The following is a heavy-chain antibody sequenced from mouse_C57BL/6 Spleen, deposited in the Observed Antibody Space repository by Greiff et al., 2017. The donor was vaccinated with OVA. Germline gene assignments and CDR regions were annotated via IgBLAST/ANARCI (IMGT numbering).Heavy chain of an antibody. CDR1: GFTFSSYA. J-gene: IGHJ2*01. CDR3: ASGGYDGYYVDY. Sequence: DVMLVESGGGLVKPGGSLKLSCAASGFTFSSYAMSWVRQTPEKRLEWVATISDGGSYTYYPDNVKGRFTISRDNAKNNLYLQMSHLKSEDTAMYYCASGGYDGYYVDYWGQGTTLTVSS. CDR2: ISDGGSYT. D-gene: IGHD2-3*01. V-gene: IGHV5-4*03.